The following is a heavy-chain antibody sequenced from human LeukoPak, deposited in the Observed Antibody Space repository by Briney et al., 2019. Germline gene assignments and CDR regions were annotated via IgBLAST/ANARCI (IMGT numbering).Heavy chain of an antibody. Sequence: ASVKVSCKASGGTFSSYAISWVRQATGQGLEWMGWMNPNSGNTGYAQKFQDRVTMTRNTSTSTAYMELSSLRSEDTAVYYCARGADYTTKSAWFDPWGRGTLVTVSS. D-gene: IGHD4-11*01. V-gene: IGHV1-8*02. CDR1: GGTFSSYA. CDR3: ARGADYTTKSAWFDP. CDR2: MNPNSGNT. J-gene: IGHJ5*02.